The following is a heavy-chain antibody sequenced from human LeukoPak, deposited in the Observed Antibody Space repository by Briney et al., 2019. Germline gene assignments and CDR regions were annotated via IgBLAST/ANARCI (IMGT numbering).Heavy chain of an antibody. J-gene: IGHJ3*02. CDR1: GFTFSSSW. CDR2: IKQDKSEK. CDR3: VRDGMGGIKAFDI. V-gene: IGHV3-7*05. D-gene: IGHD3-10*01. Sequence: SGGSLRLSCAASGFTFSSSWMSWVRQAPGRGLEWVANIKQDKSEKYYVDSVRGRFTISRDNAQNSLYLQMSSLRADDTAVYYCVRDGMGGIKAFDIWGQGTMVTVSS.